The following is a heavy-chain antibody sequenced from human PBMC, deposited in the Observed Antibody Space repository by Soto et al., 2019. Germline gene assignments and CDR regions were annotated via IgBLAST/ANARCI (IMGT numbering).Heavy chain of an antibody. CDR3: ARHRGSGSYFILFDY. D-gene: IGHD3-10*01. CDR1: GGSISSYY. CDR2: IYYSGST. J-gene: IGHJ4*02. V-gene: IGHV4-59*08. Sequence: SETLSLTCTVSGGSISSYYWSWIRQPPGKGLEWIGYIYYSGSTNYNPSLKSRVTISVDTSKNQFSLKLSSVTAADTAVYYCARHRGSGSYFILFDYWGQGTLVTVSS.